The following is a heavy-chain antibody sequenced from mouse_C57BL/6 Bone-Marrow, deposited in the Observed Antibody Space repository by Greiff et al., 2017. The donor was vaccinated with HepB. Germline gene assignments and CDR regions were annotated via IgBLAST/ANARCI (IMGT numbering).Heavy chain of an antibody. CDR2: IYPRDGST. D-gene: IGHD5-1*01. Sequence: QVQLKQSGPELVKPGASVKLSCKASGYTFTSYDINWVKQRPGQGLEWIGWIYPRDGSTKYNEKFKGKATLTVDTSSSTAYMELHSLTSEDSAVYFCAREGVPSTYYAMDYWGQGTSVTVSS. CDR3: AREGVPSTYYAMDY. CDR1: GYTFTSYD. J-gene: IGHJ4*01. V-gene: IGHV1-85*01.